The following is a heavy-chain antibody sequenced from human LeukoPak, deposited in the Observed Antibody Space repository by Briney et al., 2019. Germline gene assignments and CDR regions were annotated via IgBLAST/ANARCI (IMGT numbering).Heavy chain of an antibody. D-gene: IGHD6-6*01. Sequence: GGSLRLSCAASGFTFSSYSMNWVRQAPGKGLEWVSSISSSSSYIYYADSVKGRFTISRDNAKNSLYLQMNSLRAEDTAVYYCARAASSSSNLGYWGQGTLVTVSS. CDR2: ISSSSSYI. V-gene: IGHV3-21*01. J-gene: IGHJ4*02. CDR3: ARAASSSSNLGY. CDR1: GFTFSSYS.